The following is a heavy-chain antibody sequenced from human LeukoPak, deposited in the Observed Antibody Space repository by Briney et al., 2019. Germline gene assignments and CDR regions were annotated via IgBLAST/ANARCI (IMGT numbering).Heavy chain of an antibody. CDR1: GYTFSDYY. CDR2: INPNSGET. V-gene: IGHV1-2*02. J-gene: IGHJ4*02. D-gene: IGHD4-11*01. CDR3: ARDRDYSNPERGFDY. Sequence: ASVKVSCKTSGYTFSDYYIHWVRQAPGQGLEWMGWINPNSGETKSAQKFQGRVTMTGDTSISTAYMELRRVTSDDTAVYYCARDRDYSNPERGFDYWGQGTLVTVSS.